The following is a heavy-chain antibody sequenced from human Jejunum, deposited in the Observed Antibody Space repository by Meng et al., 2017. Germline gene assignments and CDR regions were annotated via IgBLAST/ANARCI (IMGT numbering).Heavy chain of an antibody. D-gene: IGHD1-26*01. CDR3: ARVGSTNSPAVY. CDR1: GYTFTSYS. Sequence: GQLGQSGAELLKPGASLKFYCKTSGYTFTSYSLHWGRQAPGQGLQWMGLINPSTGYTLYSQKFQGRVTITRDRSITTAYLDLTRLTSDDTAMYYCARVGSTNSPAVYWGQGTLVTVSS. CDR2: INPSTGYT. J-gene: IGHJ4*02. V-gene: IGHV1-2*02.